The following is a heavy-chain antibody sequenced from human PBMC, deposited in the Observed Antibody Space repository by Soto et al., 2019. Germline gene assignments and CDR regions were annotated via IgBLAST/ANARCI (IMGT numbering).Heavy chain of an antibody. Sequence: ASVKVSCKSSGYTFTSYAVHWVRQAPGQRLEWMAWINAGNGNTKYSQKFQGRVTITRDTSASTAYLELSSLRSEDTAVYYCARDFSLEVSSGYAHYDYYGMDVWGQGATVPVS. D-gene: IGHD3-22*01. J-gene: IGHJ6*02. V-gene: IGHV1-3*01. CDR3: ARDFSLEVSSGYAHYDYYGMDV. CDR1: GYTFTSYA. CDR2: INAGNGNT.